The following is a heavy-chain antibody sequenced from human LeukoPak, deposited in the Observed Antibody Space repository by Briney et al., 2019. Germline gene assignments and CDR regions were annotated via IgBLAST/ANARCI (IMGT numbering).Heavy chain of an antibody. CDR1: GYSFTSYW. J-gene: IGHJ4*02. CDR2: IYPGDSDT. V-gene: IGHV5-51*01. CDR3: ARHYHDSSGHYWFHY. Sequence: GESLKISCKGSGYSFTSYWIGWVRQMPGKGLEWLGIIYPGDSDTRYSPSFQGQVTISADKSISTAYLQWSSLKASDTAMYYCARHYHDSSGHYWFHYWGQGTLVTVSS. D-gene: IGHD3-22*01.